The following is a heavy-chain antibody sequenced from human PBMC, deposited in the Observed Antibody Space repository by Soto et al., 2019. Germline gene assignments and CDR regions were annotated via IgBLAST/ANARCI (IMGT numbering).Heavy chain of an antibody. V-gene: IGHV3-66*01. CDR1: GFTVSSNY. CDR3: ASPGITGTTYYYYYGMDV. J-gene: IGHJ6*02. Sequence: AGGSLRLSCAASGFTVSSNYMSWVRQAPGKGLEWVSVIYSGGSTYYADSVKGRFTISRDNSKNTLYLQMNSLRAEDAAVYYCASPGITGTTYYYYYGMDVWGQGTTVTV. D-gene: IGHD1-20*01. CDR2: IYSGGST.